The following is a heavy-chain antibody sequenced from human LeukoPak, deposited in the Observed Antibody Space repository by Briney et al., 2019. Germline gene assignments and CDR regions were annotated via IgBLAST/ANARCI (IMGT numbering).Heavy chain of an antibody. Sequence: SETLSLTCSVSGDSITDDDYYWGWVRQPPGKGLEWIANIYFSGVVYDNPSLQSRIVISVDTSKNQFSLKLKSVTAADTAVYYCAKSAPPWDFFDSWGQGALVSVSS. J-gene: IGHJ4*02. CDR1: GDSITDDDYY. CDR2: IYFSGVV. CDR3: AKSAPPWDFFDS. V-gene: IGHV4-39*07.